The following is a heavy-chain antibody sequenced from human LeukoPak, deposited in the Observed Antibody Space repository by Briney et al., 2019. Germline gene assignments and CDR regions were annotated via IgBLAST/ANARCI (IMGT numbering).Heavy chain of an antibody. D-gene: IGHD5-12*01. J-gene: IGHJ4*02. Sequence: SETLSLTCTVSGGSISSHYCSWIRQPPGKGLEWIGYISYSGSTNYNPSLKSRVTISVDTPKNQFSLKLTSVTAADTAVYYCARGPSFSGYVNYWGQGTLVTVSS. CDR3: ARGPSFSGYVNY. V-gene: IGHV4-59*11. CDR2: ISYSGST. CDR1: GGSISSHY.